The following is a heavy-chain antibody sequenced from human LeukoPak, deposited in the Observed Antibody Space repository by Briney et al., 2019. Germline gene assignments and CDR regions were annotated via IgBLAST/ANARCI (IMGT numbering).Heavy chain of an antibody. CDR2: IWYDGSNQ. J-gene: IGHJ3*01. D-gene: IGHD6-13*01. CDR1: GFTFSNYG. CDR3: ARDLSSSWSPGV. V-gene: IGHV3-33*01. Sequence: GRSLRLSCITSGFTFSNYGFHWVRQAPGKGLEWTAAIWYDGSNQYYPDTVKGRFTISRDNSKNTIYLQMNSLRIEDTAMYYCARDLSSSWSPGVWGQGTMVSVSS.